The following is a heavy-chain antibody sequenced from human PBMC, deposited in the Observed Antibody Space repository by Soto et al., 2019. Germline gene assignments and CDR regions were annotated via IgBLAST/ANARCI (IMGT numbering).Heavy chain of an antibody. CDR2: ISSSSNYI. D-gene: IGHD3-10*01. CDR1: GFTFSSYT. V-gene: IGHV3-21*01. Sequence: EVQLVESGGGQVKPGGSLRLSCAASGFTFSSYTMNWVRQAPGKGLEWVSSISSSSNYIYYADSVKGRFTISRDDAKNSLYLQMNSLRAEDTAVDYCARWMKGPMIREYYFDFWGQGTLVTVSS. J-gene: IGHJ4*02. CDR3: ARWMKGPMIREYYFDF.